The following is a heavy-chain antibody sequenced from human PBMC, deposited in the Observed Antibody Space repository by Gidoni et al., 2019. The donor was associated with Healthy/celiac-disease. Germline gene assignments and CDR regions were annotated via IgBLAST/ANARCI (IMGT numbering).Heavy chain of an antibody. CDR1: GFTFSSYA. J-gene: IGHJ5*02. CDR2: ISYDGSNK. V-gene: IGHV3-30-3*01. CDR3: ARDRSSSWGYNWFDP. D-gene: IGHD6-13*01. Sequence: QVQLVESGGGLVQPGRSLRLSCSASGFTFSSYAMHWVRQAPGKGLEWVAVISYDGSNKYYADAVKGRFTISRDNSKNTLYLQMNSLRAEDTAVYYCARDRSSSWGYNWFDPWGQGTLVTVSS.